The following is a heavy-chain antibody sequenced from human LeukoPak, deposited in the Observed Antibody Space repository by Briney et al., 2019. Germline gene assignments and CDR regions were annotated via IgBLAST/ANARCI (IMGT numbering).Heavy chain of an antibody. CDR3: AGGGSSWYSGWFDP. CDR2: INTNTGNP. Sequence: ASVKVSCKASGYTFTGYYMHWVRQAPGQGLEWMGWINTNTGNPTYAQGFTGRFVFSLDTSVSTAYLQISSLKAEDTAVYYCAGGGSSWYSGWFDPWGQGTLVTVSS. D-gene: IGHD6-13*01. V-gene: IGHV7-4-1*02. J-gene: IGHJ5*02. CDR1: GYTFTGYY.